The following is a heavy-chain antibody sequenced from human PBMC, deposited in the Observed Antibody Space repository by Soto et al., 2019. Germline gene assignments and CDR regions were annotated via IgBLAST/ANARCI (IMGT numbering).Heavy chain of an antibody. CDR1: GFTFSSYA. CDR2: ISGSGGST. Sequence: GGSLRLSCAASGFTFSSYAMSWVRQAPGKGLGWVSAISGSGGSTYYADSVKGRFTISRDNSKNTLYLQMNSLRAEDTAVYYCAKDQAPRVYYFDYWGQGTLVTVSS. V-gene: IGHV3-23*01. J-gene: IGHJ4*02. CDR3: AKDQAPRVYYFDY. D-gene: IGHD3-3*01.